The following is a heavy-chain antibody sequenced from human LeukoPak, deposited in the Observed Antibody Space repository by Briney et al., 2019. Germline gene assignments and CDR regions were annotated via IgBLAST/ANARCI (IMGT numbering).Heavy chain of an antibody. D-gene: IGHD1-1*01. CDR2: ITPKSGDT. CDR3: ARVRSAEERAWAY. CDR1: GYTFSNFY. Sequence: ASVKVSCKASGYTFSNFYINWVRQAPGQGLEYVGWITPKSGDTYSPQRFQGRVTMTRDASISTAYMELSSLRSDDTAVYFCARVRSAEERAWAYWGQGTLVTVSS. J-gene: IGHJ4*02. V-gene: IGHV1-2*02.